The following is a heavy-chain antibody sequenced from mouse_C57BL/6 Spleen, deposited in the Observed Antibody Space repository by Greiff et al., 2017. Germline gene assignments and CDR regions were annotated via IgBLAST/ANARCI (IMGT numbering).Heavy chain of an antibody. J-gene: IGHJ2*01. CDR2: ISSGGSYT. CDR3: ARQNYDGEYFAY. V-gene: IGHV5-6*01. CDR1: GFTFSSYG. D-gene: IGHD2-4*01. Sequence: EVKLVESGGDLVKPGGSLKLSCAASGFTFSSYGMSWVRQTPDKRLEWVATISSGGSYTYYPDSVKGRFTISRDNAKNTLYLQMSSLKSEDTAMYYSARQNYDGEYFAYWGQGTTLTVSS.